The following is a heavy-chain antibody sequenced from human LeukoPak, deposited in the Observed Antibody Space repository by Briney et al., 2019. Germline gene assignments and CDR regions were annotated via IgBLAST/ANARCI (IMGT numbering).Heavy chain of an antibody. CDR3: ASRIAAAHWAYFGMDV. Sequence: SVKVSCKASGGTFSSYAISWVRQAPGQGLEWMGGIIPIFGTANYAQKFQGRVTITADESTSTAYMELSSLRSEDTAVYYCASRIAAAHWAYFGMDVWGQGTTVTVSS. J-gene: IGHJ6*02. D-gene: IGHD6-13*01. V-gene: IGHV1-69*13. CDR2: IIPIFGTA. CDR1: GGTFSSYA.